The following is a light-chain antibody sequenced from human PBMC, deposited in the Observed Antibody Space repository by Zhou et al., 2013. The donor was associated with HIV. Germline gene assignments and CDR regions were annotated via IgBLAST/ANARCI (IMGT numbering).Light chain of an antibody. CDR2: KSS. CDR3: LQHNSYPWT. J-gene: IGKJ1*01. CDR1: QTITNW. V-gene: IGKV1-5*03. Sequence: DIQMTQSPSTLSASVGDRVTITCRASQTITNWLAWYQQKPGQAPKLLIYKSSNVETGVPSRFSGSGSGTEFTLTISTLQPEDFATYYCLQHNSYPWTFGQGTKVEIK.